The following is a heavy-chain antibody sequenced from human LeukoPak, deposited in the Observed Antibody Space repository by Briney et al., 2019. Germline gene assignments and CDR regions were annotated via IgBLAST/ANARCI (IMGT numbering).Heavy chain of an antibody. Sequence: LPGGSLRLSCAASGFTFSSYAVSWVRQAPGKGLEWVSSISGSGGSTYSADSVKGRFTISRDNSKNTLYLQMNSLRAEDTALYYCAKDRSCTNDVCHGDFDYWGQGTLVTVSS. CDR3: AKDRSCTNDVCHGDFDY. J-gene: IGHJ4*02. D-gene: IGHD2-8*01. V-gene: IGHV3-23*01. CDR1: GFTFSSYA. CDR2: ISGSGGST.